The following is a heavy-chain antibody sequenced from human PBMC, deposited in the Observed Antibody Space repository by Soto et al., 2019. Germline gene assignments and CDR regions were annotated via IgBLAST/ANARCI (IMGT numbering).Heavy chain of an antibody. D-gene: IGHD4-4*01. CDR2: INHSGST. J-gene: IGHJ4*02. Sequence: SETLSLTCAVYGGSFSGYYWSWIRQPPGKGLEWIGEINHSGSTNYNPSLKSRVTIPVDTSKNQFSLKLSSVTAADTAVYYCARGPRQVTHWGQGTLVTVSS. CDR3: ARGPRQVTH. CDR1: GGSFSGYY. V-gene: IGHV4-34*01.